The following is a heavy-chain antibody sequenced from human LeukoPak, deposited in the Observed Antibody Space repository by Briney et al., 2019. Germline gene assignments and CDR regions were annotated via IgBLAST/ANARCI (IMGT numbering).Heavy chain of an antibody. CDR2: ISGSGGST. V-gene: IGHV3-23*01. J-gene: IGHJ4*02. CDR1: GFTFSSYA. D-gene: IGHD5-18*01. Sequence: PGGSLRLSCAASGFTFSSYAMSWVRQAPGKGLEWVSAISGSGGSTYYADSVKGRFTISRDNAKNTLYLQMNSLRAEDTAVYYCASIRRLGDTAMVEDYWGQGTLVTVSS. CDR3: ASIRRLGDTAMVEDY.